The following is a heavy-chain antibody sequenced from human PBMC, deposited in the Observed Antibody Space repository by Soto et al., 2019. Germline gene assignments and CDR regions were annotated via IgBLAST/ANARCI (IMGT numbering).Heavy chain of an antibody. CDR3: ARESEDLTSNFDY. Sequence: GGSLRLSCAASGFTFSTSDMNWVRQAPGKGLEWVSSISGTSNYIYYVDSVKGRFTTSRDNAKNSLYLEMNSLRAEDTAVYYCARESEDLTSNFDYWGQGTLVTVSS. CDR1: GFTFSTSD. J-gene: IGHJ4*02. V-gene: IGHV3-21*06. CDR2: ISGTSNYI.